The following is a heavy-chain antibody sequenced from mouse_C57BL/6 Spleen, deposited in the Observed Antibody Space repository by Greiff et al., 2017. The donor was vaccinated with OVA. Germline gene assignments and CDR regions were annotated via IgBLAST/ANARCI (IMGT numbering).Heavy chain of an antibody. Sequence: VQLQQPGAELVRPGSSVKLSCKASGYTFTSYWMDWVKQRPGQGLAWIGNIYPSDSETHYNQKFKDKATLPVDKSSSTAYMQLSSLTSEDSAVYYCAREGVYDGYPAWFAYWGQGTLVTVSA. D-gene: IGHD2-3*01. CDR2: IYPSDSET. CDR3: AREGVYDGYPAWFAY. J-gene: IGHJ3*01. CDR1: GYTFTSYW. V-gene: IGHV1-61*01.